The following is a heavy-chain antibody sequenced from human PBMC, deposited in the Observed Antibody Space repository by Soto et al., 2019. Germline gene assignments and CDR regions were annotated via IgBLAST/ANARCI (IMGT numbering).Heavy chain of an antibody. CDR2: MNPNSGNT. Sequence: QVQLVQSGAEVKKPGASVKVSCKASGYTFISYDINWVRQATGQGLEWMGWMNPNSGNTGYAQKFQGRVTMTRNTSISTGDMELSSLRSEDTAVYYCARASSYDFWSGYYHFDYWGQGTLVTVSS. D-gene: IGHD3-3*01. V-gene: IGHV1-8*01. CDR1: GYTFISYD. J-gene: IGHJ4*02. CDR3: ARASSYDFWSGYYHFDY.